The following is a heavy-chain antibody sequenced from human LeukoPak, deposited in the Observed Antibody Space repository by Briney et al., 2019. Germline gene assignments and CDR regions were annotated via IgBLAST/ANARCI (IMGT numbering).Heavy chain of an antibody. J-gene: IGHJ4*02. V-gene: IGHV4-34*01. CDR1: GGSFSGYY. CDR3: ARAIWFGESRFDY. CDR2: INHSGST. Sequence: SETLSLTCAVQGGSFSGYYWSGIRQPPGKGLEWIGEINHSGSTNYNPSLKSRVTISVDMSKNQFSLKLSSVTAADTAVYYCARAIWFGESRFDYWGQGTLVTVSS. D-gene: IGHD3-10*01.